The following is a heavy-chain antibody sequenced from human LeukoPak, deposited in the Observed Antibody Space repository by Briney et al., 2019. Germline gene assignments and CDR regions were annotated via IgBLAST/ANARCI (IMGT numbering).Heavy chain of an antibody. D-gene: IGHD3-22*01. CDR1: GFTFSDYY. V-gene: IGHV3-11*01. CDR3: ARAGFRWKNAAYYDSSGEKGGAHWYFDL. J-gene: IGHJ2*01. CDR2: ISSSGSTI. Sequence: PGGSLRLSCAASGFTFSDYYMSWIRQAPGKGLEWVSYISSSGSTIYYADSVKGRFTISRDNAKNSLYLQMDSLRAEDTAVYYCARAGFRWKNAAYYDSSGEKGGAHWYFDLWGRGTLVTVSS.